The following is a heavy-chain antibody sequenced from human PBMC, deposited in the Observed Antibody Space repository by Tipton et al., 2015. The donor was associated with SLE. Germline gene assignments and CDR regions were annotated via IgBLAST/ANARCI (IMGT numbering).Heavy chain of an antibody. CDR3: ARDVDYGSGSYYPDP. CDR2: ISYDGSNK. D-gene: IGHD3-10*01. Sequence: QLVQSGGGVVQPGRSLRLSCAASGFTFSSYAMHWVRQAPGKGLEWVAVISYDGSNKYYADSVKGRFTISRDNAKNSLYLQMNSLRAEDTAVYYCARDVDYGSGSYYPDPWGQGTLATVSS. CDR1: GFTFSSYA. V-gene: IGHV3-30*04. J-gene: IGHJ5*02.